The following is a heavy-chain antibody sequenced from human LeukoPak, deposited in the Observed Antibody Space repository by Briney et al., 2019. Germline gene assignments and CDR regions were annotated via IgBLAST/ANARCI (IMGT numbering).Heavy chain of an antibody. CDR2: IYPGDSDT. Sequence: GESLKISCKGSGYSFTSYWIGWVRQMPGKGLEWMGIIYPGDSDTRYSPSFQGQVTISADKSISTAYLQWSSLKASDTARYYCARLGRITMVRGVINSDNWFDPWGQGTLVTVSS. J-gene: IGHJ5*02. CDR1: GYSFTSYW. V-gene: IGHV5-51*01. CDR3: ARLGRITMVRGVINSDNWFDP. D-gene: IGHD3-10*01.